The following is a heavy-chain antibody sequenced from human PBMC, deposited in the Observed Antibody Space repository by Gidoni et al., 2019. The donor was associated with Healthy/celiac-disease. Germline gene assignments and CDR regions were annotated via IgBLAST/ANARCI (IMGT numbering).Heavy chain of an antibody. CDR2: ISGSGGST. CDR1: GFTFSSYA. Sequence: EVQLLESGGGLVQPGGSLRLSCAASGFTFSSYAMSWVRQAPGKGLEWVSAISGSGGSTYYADSVKGRFTISRDNSKNTLYLQMNSLRAEDTAVYYCAKDRENVLRFLEWSLRQYGMDVWGQGTTVTVSS. D-gene: IGHD3-3*01. CDR3: AKDRENVLRFLEWSLRQYGMDV. V-gene: IGHV3-23*01. J-gene: IGHJ6*02.